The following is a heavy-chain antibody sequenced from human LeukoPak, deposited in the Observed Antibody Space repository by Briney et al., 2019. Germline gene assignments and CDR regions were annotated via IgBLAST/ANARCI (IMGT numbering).Heavy chain of an antibody. CDR2: ISSSSSYI. V-gene: IGHV3-21*01. Sequence: PGGSLRLSCAASGFTFSSYRMNWVRQAPGKGLEWVSSISSSSSYIYSADSMKGRFTISRDNAKNSLYLQTNSLRAEDTAVYYCARGLGVPDAFDIWGQGTMVTVSS. CDR3: ARGLGVPDAFDI. D-gene: IGHD1-26*01. CDR1: GFTFSSYR. J-gene: IGHJ3*02.